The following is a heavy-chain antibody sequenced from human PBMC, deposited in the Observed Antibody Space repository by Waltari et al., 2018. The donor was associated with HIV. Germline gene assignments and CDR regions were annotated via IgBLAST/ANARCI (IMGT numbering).Heavy chain of an antibody. J-gene: IGHJ4*02. CDR1: GFTFSSHP. CDR3: AKDSPGSGDHTL. CDR2: ISGSGGST. V-gene: IGHV3-23*01. Sequence: EVQLLESGGGLVQPGGSLRLSGAASGFTFSSHPLSGVRQAPGKGLEWVSAISGSGGSTYYADSVKGRFTISRDNSKNTLYLQMNSLRAEDTAVYYCAKDSPGSGDHTLWGQGTLVTVSS. D-gene: IGHD4-17*01.